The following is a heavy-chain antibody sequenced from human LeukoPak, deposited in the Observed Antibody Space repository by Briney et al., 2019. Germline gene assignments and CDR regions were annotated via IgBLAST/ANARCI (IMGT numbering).Heavy chain of an antibody. CDR3: ARASSGYPKWFDP. Sequence: NPSETLSLTCAVSGGSINSSNWWSWVRQPPGKGLEWIGEIYHSGSTNYNPSLKSRVTISVDKSKNQFSLKLSSVTAADTAVYYCARASSGYPKWFDPWGQGTLVTVSS. D-gene: IGHD3-22*01. V-gene: IGHV4-4*02. J-gene: IGHJ5*02. CDR1: GGSINSSNW. CDR2: IYHSGST.